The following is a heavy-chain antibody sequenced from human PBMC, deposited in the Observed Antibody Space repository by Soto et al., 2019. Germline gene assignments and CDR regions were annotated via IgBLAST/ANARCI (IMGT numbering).Heavy chain of an antibody. J-gene: IGHJ3*02. CDR1: GGSFSGYY. CDR2: INHSGST. CDR3: ARFVVPYFAWSNHNAFDI. V-gene: IGHV4-34*01. Sequence: QVQLQQWGAGLLKPSETLSLTCAVYGGSFSGYYWSWIRQPPGKGLEWIGEINHSGSTNYNPSLKRRVTISVDTSKNQFSLKLSSVTAADTAVYYCARFVVPYFAWSNHNAFDIWGQGTMVTVSS. D-gene: IGHD3-9*01.